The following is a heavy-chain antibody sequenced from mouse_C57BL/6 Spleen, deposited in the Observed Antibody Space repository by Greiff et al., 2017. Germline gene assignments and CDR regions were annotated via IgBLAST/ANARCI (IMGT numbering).Heavy chain of an antibody. CDR3: ARRPRYYKGAMDY. D-gene: IGHD2-12*01. J-gene: IGHJ4*01. Sequence: QVQLKQSGPELVKPGASVKISCKASGYTFTDYYINWVKQRPGQGLEWIGWIFPGSGSTYYNEKFKGKATLTVNKSSSTAYLLLSSLTSEDSAVYCGARRPRYYKGAMDYWGQGTSVTVSS. V-gene: IGHV1-75*01. CDR2: IFPGSGST. CDR1: GYTFTDYY.